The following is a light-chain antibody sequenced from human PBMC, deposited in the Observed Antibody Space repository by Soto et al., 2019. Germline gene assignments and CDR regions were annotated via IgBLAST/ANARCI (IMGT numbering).Light chain of an antibody. J-gene: IGLJ2*01. CDR1: SSDVGGYNY. Sequence: QSALTQPASVSGSPGQSITISCTGTSSDVGGYNYVSWYQQHPGKAPKLMIYEVSNRPSGVSNRFSGSKSGNTAPLTISGLQAEDEADYYCSSYTSSRLVVFGGGTKLTVL. CDR3: SSYTSSRLVV. V-gene: IGLV2-14*01. CDR2: EVS.